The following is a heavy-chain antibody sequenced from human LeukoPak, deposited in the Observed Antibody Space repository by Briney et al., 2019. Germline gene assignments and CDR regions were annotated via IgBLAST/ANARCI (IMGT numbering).Heavy chain of an antibody. CDR3: ARGVFGSSWYSYYFDY. J-gene: IGHJ4*02. D-gene: IGHD6-13*01. CDR1: GDSVPSNSAA. Sequence: PSQTLSLTCAISGDSVPSNSAAWHWIRQSPSRGLECLGRTYYRSKWYNDDAVSVKSRITINPDTSKNQFSLQLNSVTPEDTAVYYCARGVFGSSWYSYYFDYWGQGTLVTVSS. V-gene: IGHV6-1*01. CDR2: TYYRSKWYN.